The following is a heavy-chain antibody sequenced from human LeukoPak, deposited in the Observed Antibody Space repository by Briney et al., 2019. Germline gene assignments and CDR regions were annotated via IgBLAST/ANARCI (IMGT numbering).Heavy chain of an antibody. Sequence: ASVKVSCKATGYTFTDYYMHWVQQAPGKGLEWMGRVDPEDGETIYAEKFQGRVTITADTSTDTAYMELSSLRSEDMAVYYCATMIRYSGYVHWGQGTLVTVSS. CDR2: VDPEDGET. J-gene: IGHJ4*02. CDR3: ATMIRYSGYVH. CDR1: GYTFTDYY. V-gene: IGHV1-69-2*01. D-gene: IGHD5-12*01.